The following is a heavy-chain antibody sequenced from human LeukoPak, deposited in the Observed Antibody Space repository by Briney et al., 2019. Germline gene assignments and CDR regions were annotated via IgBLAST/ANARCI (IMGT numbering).Heavy chain of an antibody. Sequence: PGGSLRLSCAASGFAVSNIYMNWVRQAPGKGLEWVSVIFGGDSTYYADSVKGRFTLSRDNSKNTVYLQMNSLRADDTAVYHCARGLGTYTTSWYHFYGMDFWGLGTTVTVS. CDR3: ARGLGTYTTSWYHFYGMDF. J-gene: IGHJ6*02. CDR2: IFGGDST. CDR1: GFAVSNIY. V-gene: IGHV3-66*01. D-gene: IGHD3-16*01.